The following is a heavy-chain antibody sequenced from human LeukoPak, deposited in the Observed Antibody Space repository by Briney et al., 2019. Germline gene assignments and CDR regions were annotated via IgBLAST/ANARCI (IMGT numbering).Heavy chain of an antibody. CDR2: IYYSGSN. D-gene: IGHD3-3*01. J-gene: IGHJ6*03. V-gene: IGHV4-59*11. CDR1: GGSISSHY. CDR3: ARGSPDAYYDFWSGYHYYYYYYMDV. Sequence: SETLSLTCTVSGGSISSHYWSWIRQPPGKGLEWIGYIYYSGSNNYNPSLKSRVTITVDTSKNQFSLKLSSVTAADTAVYYCARGSPDAYYDFWSGYHYYYYYYMDVWGKGTTVTVSS.